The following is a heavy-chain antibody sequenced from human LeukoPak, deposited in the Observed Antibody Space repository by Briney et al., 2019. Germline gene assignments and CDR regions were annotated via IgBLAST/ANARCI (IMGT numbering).Heavy chain of an antibody. CDR1: GYTFTRYG. Sequence: ASVKVSCKASGYTFTRYGISWVRQAPGQGLEWMGWISPFNGNTNYAQKVQGRVTMTTDTSTSTVYMALRSLRSDDTAVYYCARDLDIVVVAAALRHYGVDVWGQGTTVTVSS. J-gene: IGHJ6*02. CDR3: ARDLDIVVVAAALRHYGVDV. D-gene: IGHD2-15*01. V-gene: IGHV1-18*01. CDR2: ISPFNGNT.